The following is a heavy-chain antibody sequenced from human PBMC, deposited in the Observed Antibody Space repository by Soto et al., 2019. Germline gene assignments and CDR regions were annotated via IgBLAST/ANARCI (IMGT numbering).Heavy chain of an antibody. Sequence: ESGPTLVNPTQTLTLTCTFSGFSLSTIGLCVTWIRQPPGKALEWLALIDWNDDKYYNTSLKTRLTISMDTSKDQVVLTMTDMDPVDTATYYCARGFYVHSVLRLVFDYWGQGTLVTVSS. CDR1: GFSLSTIGLC. J-gene: IGHJ4*02. CDR2: IDWNDDK. V-gene: IGHV2-70*12. D-gene: IGHD3-16*01. CDR3: ARGFYVHSVLRLVFDY.